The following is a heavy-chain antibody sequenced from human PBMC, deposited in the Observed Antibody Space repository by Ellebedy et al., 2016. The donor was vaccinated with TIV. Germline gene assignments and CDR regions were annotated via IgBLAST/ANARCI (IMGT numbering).Heavy chain of an antibody. CDR1: GYTFTSYG. D-gene: IGHD4-17*01. Sequence: AASVKVSCKASGYTFTSYGLSWVRHAPGQGLEWMGWIGAYNGNTNYAQKLQGRVTMTTDTSTSTAYMELSSLRSEDTAVYYCAGPDGDYVAAYYYGMDVWGQGTTVTVSS. V-gene: IGHV1-18*04. CDR2: IGAYNGNT. CDR3: AGPDGDYVAAYYYGMDV. J-gene: IGHJ6*02.